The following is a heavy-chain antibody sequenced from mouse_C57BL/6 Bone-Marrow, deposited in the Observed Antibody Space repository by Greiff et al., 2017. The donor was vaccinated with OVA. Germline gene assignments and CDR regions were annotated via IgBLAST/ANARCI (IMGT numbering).Heavy chain of an antibody. CDR3: TTSSMFTGAY. CDR1: GFNIKDDY. Sequence: VQLQQSGAELVRPGASVKLSCTASGFNIKDDYMHWVKQRPEQGLEWIGWIDPENGDTEYASKFQGKATITADTSSNTAYLQLSSLTSEDTAVYYCTTSSMFTGAYWGQGTPVTVSA. CDR2: IDPENGDT. J-gene: IGHJ3*01. D-gene: IGHD2-10*02. V-gene: IGHV14-4*01.